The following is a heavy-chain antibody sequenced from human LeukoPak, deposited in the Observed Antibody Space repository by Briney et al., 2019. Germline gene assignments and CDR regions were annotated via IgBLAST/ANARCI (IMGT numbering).Heavy chain of an antibody. V-gene: IGHV1-2*02. Sequence: GASVKVCCKASGYTFTGYYMHWVRQAPGQGLEWMGWINPNSGGTNYAQKFQGRVTMTRDTSISTAYMELSRLRSDDTAVYYCARFVLRSNWFDPWGQGTLVTVSS. D-gene: IGHD3-3*01. J-gene: IGHJ5*02. CDR2: INPNSGGT. CDR3: ARFVLRSNWFDP. CDR1: GYTFTGYY.